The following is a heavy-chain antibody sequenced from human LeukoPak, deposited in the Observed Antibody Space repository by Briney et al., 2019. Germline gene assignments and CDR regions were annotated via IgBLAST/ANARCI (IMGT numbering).Heavy chain of an antibody. D-gene: IGHD2-8*01. CDR3: AKVGASEWSIVLGPVEY. J-gene: IGHJ4*02. V-gene: IGHV3-48*01. CDR1: GFTFISYW. Sequence: GGSLRLSCAASGFTFISYWMSWVRQAPGKGLEWVSYISSSSGTIYYADSVRGRFTISRDNAKNSLYLQMNSLRAEDTAVYYCAKVGASEWSIVLGPVEYWGQGTLVTVSS. CDR2: ISSSSGTI.